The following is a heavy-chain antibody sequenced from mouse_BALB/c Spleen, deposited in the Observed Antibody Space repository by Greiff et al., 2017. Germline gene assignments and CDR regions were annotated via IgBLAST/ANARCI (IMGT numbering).Heavy chain of an antibody. CDR3: ARQDCLAS. CDR1: GFTFSSYG. V-gene: IGHV5-6*02. Sequence: EVMLVESGGDLVKPGGSLKLPCAASGFTFSSYGLSWVRQTPDTRLVWVATISSGGSYTYYQDSVKGLFTISRDNAKNTLYLQMSSLKPEDTAMYYCARQDCLASWGQGTLVTVSA. CDR2: ISSGGSYT. J-gene: IGHJ3*01.